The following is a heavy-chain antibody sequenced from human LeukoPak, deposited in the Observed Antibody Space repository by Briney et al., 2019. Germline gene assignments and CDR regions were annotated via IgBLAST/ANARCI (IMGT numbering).Heavy chain of an antibody. J-gene: IGHJ3*02. CDR1: GYSFTSYW. D-gene: IGHD2-2*01. CDR2: IYPDDSDT. V-gene: IGHV5-51*01. Sequence: GESLKISCKGSGYSFTSYWIGWVRQMPGKGLEWMGIIYPDDSDTRYSPSFQGQVTISADKSISTAYLQWSSLKASDTAMYYCARSLSVVVVPAVKDAFDIWGQGTMVTVSS. CDR3: ARSLSVVVVPAVKDAFDI.